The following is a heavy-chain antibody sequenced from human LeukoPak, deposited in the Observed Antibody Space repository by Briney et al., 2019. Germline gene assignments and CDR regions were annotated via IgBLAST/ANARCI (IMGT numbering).Heavy chain of an antibody. V-gene: IGHV3-53*01. CDR1: WFTVSSNY. J-gene: IGHJ4*02. CDR2: IYSGGST. Sequence: GGSLRLSCAASWFTVSSNYLTWVRQAPGKGLEWVSVIYSGGSTDYADSVKGRFTISKDNSKNTLYLQMNSLRAEDTAVYYCAQGGSGWSDLEDRGQGTLVTVSS. CDR3: AQGGSGWSDLED. D-gene: IGHD6-19*01.